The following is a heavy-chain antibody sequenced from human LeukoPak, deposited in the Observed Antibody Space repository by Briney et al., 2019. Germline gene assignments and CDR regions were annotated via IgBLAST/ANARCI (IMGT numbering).Heavy chain of an antibody. CDR1: GYTFTDYY. V-gene: IGHV1-2*02. D-gene: IGHD3-10*01. Sequence: GASVKVSCKASGYTFTDYYIHWVRQAPGQGLEWMGWIHPITGDTYYSQNFLGRVTMTRDTYMSTAYMELSGLTSDDTAVYYCARLGIRGAMADSDCWGQGSLVSVSS. CDR2: IHPITGDT. CDR3: ARLGIRGAMADSDC. J-gene: IGHJ4*02.